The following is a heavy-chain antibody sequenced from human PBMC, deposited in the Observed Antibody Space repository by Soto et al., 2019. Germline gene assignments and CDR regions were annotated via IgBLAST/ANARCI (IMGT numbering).Heavy chain of an antibody. V-gene: IGHV1-18*04. CDR3: ARDFAQKGDGNYVDY. CDR2: ISGYNGNT. Sequence: ASVKVSCKASGYIFTSYGITWVRQAPGQGLEWMGWISGYNGNTNYAQKFQGRVTMTTDTSTSTDYMELRSLRSDDTAVYYCARDFAQKGDGNYVDYWGQGSLVTVSS. J-gene: IGHJ4*02. D-gene: IGHD4-17*01. CDR1: GYIFTSYG.